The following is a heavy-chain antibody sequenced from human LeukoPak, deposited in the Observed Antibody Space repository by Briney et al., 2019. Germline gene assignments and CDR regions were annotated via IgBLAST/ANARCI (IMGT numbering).Heavy chain of an antibody. D-gene: IGHD3-22*01. J-gene: IGHJ4*02. Sequence: GGFLRLSCTASGFTFGDYAMSWVRQAPGKGLEWVGFIRSKAYGGTTEYAASVKGRFTISRDDSKSIAYLQMNSLKTEDTAVYYCTRVHYYDSSGYYGGTYFDYWGQGTLVTVSS. V-gene: IGHV3-49*04. CDR1: GFTFGDYA. CDR3: TRVHYYDSSGYYGGTYFDY. CDR2: IRSKAYGGTT.